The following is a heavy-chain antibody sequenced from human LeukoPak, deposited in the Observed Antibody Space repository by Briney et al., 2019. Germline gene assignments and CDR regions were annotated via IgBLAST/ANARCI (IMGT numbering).Heavy chain of an antibody. J-gene: IGHJ4*02. CDR3: AKPGEPSNYFFDY. CDR1: GFTFSTYD. D-gene: IGHD2-21*01. V-gene: IGHV3-23*01. Sequence: GGSLRLSCTASGFTFSTYDMNWVRQAPGKGLEWVSTVRVNGRSTYYADSVKGRFTISRDNSKNTLYLQMNSLRAEDTALYYCAKPGEPSNYFFDYWGQGALVTVSS. CDR2: VRVNGRST.